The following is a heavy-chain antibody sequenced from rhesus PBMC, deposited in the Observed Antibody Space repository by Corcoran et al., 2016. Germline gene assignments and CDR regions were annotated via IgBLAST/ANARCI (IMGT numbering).Heavy chain of an antibody. CDR3: ARDQYNRFDV. CDR2: INPKTGGT. Sequence: QVQLVQSGAEVKKPGASVKVSCKASGYTFTDYYTQWVRQAPGQGLGWRGRINPKTGGTDYAQKFQDRVTMTRDTSTSTAYMELSSLRSEDTAVYYCARDQYNRFDVWGPGVLVTVSS. CDR1: GYTFTDYY. V-gene: IGHV1-138*01. J-gene: IGHJ5-1*01.